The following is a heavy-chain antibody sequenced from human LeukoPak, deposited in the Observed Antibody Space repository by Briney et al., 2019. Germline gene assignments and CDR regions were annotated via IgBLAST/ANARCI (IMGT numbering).Heavy chain of an antibody. J-gene: IGHJ6*03. CDR2: ISYPGST. V-gene: IGHV4-59*01. Sequence: SETLSLTCAVYGGSFSGYYWSWNRQPPGKGLDWIGYISYPGSTNYNPSLNSRVTISIDTSKNQFSLKLSSVTAADTAVYYCARGVGELLSYYYYYYMDVWGKGTTVTISS. CDR1: GGSFSGYY. CDR3: ARGVGELLSYYYYYYMDV. D-gene: IGHD3-10*01.